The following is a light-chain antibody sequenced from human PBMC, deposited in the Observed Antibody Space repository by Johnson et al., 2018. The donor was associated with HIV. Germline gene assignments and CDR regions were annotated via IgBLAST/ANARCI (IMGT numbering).Light chain of an antibody. J-gene: IGLJ1*01. Sequence: QSVLTQPPSVSAAPGQTVTISCSGSSSNVGSSFVSWYRQVPGTAPKLLIYDNNKRPSGIPDRFSGSKSGTSATLRITGLQTGDEADYYCGTWDSSLSALYVFGTGTKVTVL. CDR3: GTWDSSLSALYV. CDR1: SSNVGSSF. CDR2: DNN. V-gene: IGLV1-51*01.